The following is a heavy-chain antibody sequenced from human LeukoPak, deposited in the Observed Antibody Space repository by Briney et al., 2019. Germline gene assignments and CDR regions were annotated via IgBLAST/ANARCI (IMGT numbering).Heavy chain of an antibody. CDR1: GFTFSRHG. CDR2: ISSSSSTI. CDR3: ARDRGVYGDGY. V-gene: IGHV3-48*01. D-gene: IGHD4-17*01. Sequence: GGTLRLSCAASGFTFSRHGMNWVRQAPGKGLEWVSYISSSSSTIYYADSVKGRFTISRDNAKNSLYLQMNSLRAEDTAVYYCARDRGVYGDGYWGQGTLVTVSS. J-gene: IGHJ4*02.